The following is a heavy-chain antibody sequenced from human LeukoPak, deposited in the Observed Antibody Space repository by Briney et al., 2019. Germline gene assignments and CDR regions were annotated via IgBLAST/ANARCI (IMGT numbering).Heavy chain of an antibody. Sequence: GGSLRLSCATSGFTFSSSAMSWVRQAPGKGLEWVSGISGSGGSTYYADSVKGRFTISRDNSKNTQYLQMNSLKSDDTAVYFCARGSGRFEYWGQGTLVTVSS. V-gene: IGHV3-23*01. CDR1: GFTFSSSA. J-gene: IGHJ4*02. CDR2: ISGSGGST. CDR3: ARGSGRFEY.